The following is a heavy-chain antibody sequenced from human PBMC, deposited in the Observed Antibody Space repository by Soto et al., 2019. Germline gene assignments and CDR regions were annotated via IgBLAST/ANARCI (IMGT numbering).Heavy chain of an antibody. D-gene: IGHD3-16*02. CDR1: GGSISSYY. CDR2: IYYSGST. Sequence: SETLSLTCTVSGGSISSYYWSWIQQPPGKGLEWIGYIYYSGSTNYNPSLKSRVTISVDTSKNQFSLKLSSVTAADTAVYYCARISYDYVWGSYRLDRYYYYGMDVWGQGTTVTVSS. J-gene: IGHJ6*02. CDR3: ARISYDYVWGSYRLDRYYYYGMDV. V-gene: IGHV4-59*01.